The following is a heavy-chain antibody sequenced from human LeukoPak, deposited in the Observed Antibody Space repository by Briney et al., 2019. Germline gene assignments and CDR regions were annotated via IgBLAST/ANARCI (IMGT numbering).Heavy chain of an antibody. CDR2: INQEGSEK. CDR3: ARYEMDV. V-gene: IGHV3-7*01. Sequence: PGGSLRLSCAASGFSLNTYWMIWVRQAPGKGLEWVANINQEGSEKYYVDSAKGRFTISKDNARNSLYLQMNSLRPEDTAVYYCARYEMDVWGQGTTVTVSS. D-gene: IGHD3-3*01. J-gene: IGHJ6*02. CDR1: GFSLNTYW.